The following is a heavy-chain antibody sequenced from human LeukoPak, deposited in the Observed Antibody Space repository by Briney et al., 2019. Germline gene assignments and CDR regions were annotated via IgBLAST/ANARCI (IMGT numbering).Heavy chain of an antibody. D-gene: IGHD2-15*01. CDR1: GFSFTTYS. J-gene: IGHJ4*02. CDR2: IKEDGSEK. Sequence: GGSLRLSCAASGFSFTTYSMSWVRQAPGKGLEWVANIKEDGSEKYYVDSVKGRFTISRDNANNSVYLQMSSPRAEDTAVYYCARIEDPFDYWGQGTLVTVSS. CDR3: ARIEDPFDY. V-gene: IGHV3-7*01.